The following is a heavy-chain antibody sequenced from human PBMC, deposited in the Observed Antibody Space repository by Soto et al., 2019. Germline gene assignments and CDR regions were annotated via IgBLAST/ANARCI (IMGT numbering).Heavy chain of an antibody. CDR1: GYTLTSYS. CDR2: INPSGDNI. V-gene: IGHV1-46*01. CDR3: ARDPQGYCRGGRCYHFDY. D-gene: IGHD2-15*01. Sequence: QVQLVQSGAEVKKPGASVRVSCKASGYTLTSYSMHWVRQAPGQGLEWMGIINPSGDNIRYAQNFQGRVTMTRDTSTSTVYFELSSLRSEDTAIYYCARDPQGYCRGGRCYHFDYWGQGTLVTFSS. J-gene: IGHJ4*02.